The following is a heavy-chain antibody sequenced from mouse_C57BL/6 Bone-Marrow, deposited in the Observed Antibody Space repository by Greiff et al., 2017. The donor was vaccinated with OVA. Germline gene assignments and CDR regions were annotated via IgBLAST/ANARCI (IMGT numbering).Heavy chain of an antibody. CDR3: VAYYSIPFAY. Sequence: EVQLQQSGGGLVQPKGSLKLSCAASGFSFNTYAMNWVRQAPGKGLEWVARIRSKSNNYATYYADSVKDRFTISRDDSESMLYLQMNNLKTEDTAMYYCVAYYSIPFAYWGQGTLVTVSA. J-gene: IGHJ3*01. CDR2: IRSKSNNYAT. V-gene: IGHV10-1*01. CDR1: GFSFNTYA. D-gene: IGHD2-5*01.